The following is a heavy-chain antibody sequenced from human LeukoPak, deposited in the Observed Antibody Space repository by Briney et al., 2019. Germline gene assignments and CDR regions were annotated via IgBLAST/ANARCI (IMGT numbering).Heavy chain of an antibody. Sequence: ASVKVSCKASGYTFTSYDFNWVRQAPGQGLEWMGWMSPNSGDTGYAQKFQGRVTMTRNTATSTAYMELSSLRSEDTAVYYCARGPPDTGDFDYWGQGTLVTGSS. V-gene: IGHV1-8*01. CDR1: GYTFTSYD. J-gene: IGHJ4*02. CDR2: MSPNSGDT. D-gene: IGHD7-27*01. CDR3: ARGPPDTGDFDY.